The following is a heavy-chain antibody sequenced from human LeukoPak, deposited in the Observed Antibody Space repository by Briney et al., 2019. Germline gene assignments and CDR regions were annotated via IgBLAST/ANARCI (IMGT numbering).Heavy chain of an antibody. Sequence: SGTLSLTCAVSGGSISSSNWWSWVRQPPGKGLEWIGEIYHSGSTNYNPSLKSRVTISVDKSKNQFSLKLSSVTAADTAVYYCARADYDSSGYYCLDYWGQGTLVTVSS. J-gene: IGHJ4*02. CDR3: ARADYDSSGYYCLDY. D-gene: IGHD3-22*01. CDR1: GGSISSSNW. CDR2: IYHSGST. V-gene: IGHV4-4*02.